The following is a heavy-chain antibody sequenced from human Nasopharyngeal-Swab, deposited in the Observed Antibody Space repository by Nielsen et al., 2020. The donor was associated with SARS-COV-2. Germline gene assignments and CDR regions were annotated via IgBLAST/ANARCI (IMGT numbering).Heavy chain of an antibody. Sequence: GESLKISCAASGFTFSGSAMHWVRQASGKGLEWVGRIRSKANSYATAYAASVKGRFTISRDDSKNTAYLQMNSLKTEDTAVYYCTGTMVQGVWGQGILVTVSS. CDR2: IRSKANSYAT. V-gene: IGHV3-73*01. D-gene: IGHD3-10*01. CDR1: GFTFSGSA. CDR3: TGTMVQGV. J-gene: IGHJ4*02.